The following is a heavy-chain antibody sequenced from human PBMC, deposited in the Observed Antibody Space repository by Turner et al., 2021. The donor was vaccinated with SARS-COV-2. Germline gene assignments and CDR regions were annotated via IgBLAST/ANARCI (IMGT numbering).Heavy chain of an antibody. V-gene: IGHV3-53*02. Sequence: EVQLVETGGGLIQPGGSLRLSCAASGFTVSSNYMSWVRQAPGKGLEWVSVIYSGGSTFYADSVKGRFTNSRDNSKNTLYLQMNSLRAEDTAVYYCARDWGEYYFDYWGQGTLVTVSS. CDR1: GFTVSSNY. D-gene: IGHD3-16*01. CDR2: IYSGGST. CDR3: ARDWGEYYFDY. J-gene: IGHJ4*02.